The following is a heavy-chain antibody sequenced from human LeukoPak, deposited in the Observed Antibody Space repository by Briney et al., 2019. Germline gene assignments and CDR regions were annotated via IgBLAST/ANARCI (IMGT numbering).Heavy chain of an antibody. Sequence: GGSLRLACAASGFTFSHCAMSWVRQAPGKGLEWVSGISGSGGATYYADSVKGRFTISRDNSKNTLYLQMDSLRAEDTAVYYCATVFVGTTVAGVFDYWGQGTLVPVSS. D-gene: IGHD6-19*01. CDR3: ATVFVGTTVAGVFDY. CDR2: ISGSGGAT. CDR1: GFTFSHCA. J-gene: IGHJ4*02. V-gene: IGHV3-23*01.